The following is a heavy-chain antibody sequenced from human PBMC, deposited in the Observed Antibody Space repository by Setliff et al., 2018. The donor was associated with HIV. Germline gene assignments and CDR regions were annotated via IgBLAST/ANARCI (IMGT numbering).Heavy chain of an antibody. CDR3: TSVTVVSPSGY. CDR2: IKQDGSEK. D-gene: IGHD2-15*01. Sequence: GGSLRLSCAASGFTFSTYWMSWVRQAPGKGLEWVANIKQDGSEKYYVDSVKGRFTISRDNAKNSLYLQMNSLRAEGTAVYYCTSVTVVSPSGYWGQGTLVTVSS. J-gene: IGHJ4*02. CDR1: GFTFSTYW. V-gene: IGHV3-7*03.